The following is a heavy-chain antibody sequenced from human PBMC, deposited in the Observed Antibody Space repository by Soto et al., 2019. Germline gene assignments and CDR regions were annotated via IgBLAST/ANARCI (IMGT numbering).Heavy chain of an antibody. D-gene: IGHD4-17*01. CDR2: IGGSGGST. CDR3: AKVATVPP. V-gene: IGHV3-23*01. CDR1: GFTFSSYA. Sequence: EVPLLESGGVLVQPGGSLRLSCATSGFTFSSYAMSWVRQAPGKGLEWVSAIGGSGGSTYYADSVKGRFTISRDNANNTLYLQMNSLRAEDTAVYYCAKVATVPPWGKGTTVTVSS. J-gene: IGHJ6*04.